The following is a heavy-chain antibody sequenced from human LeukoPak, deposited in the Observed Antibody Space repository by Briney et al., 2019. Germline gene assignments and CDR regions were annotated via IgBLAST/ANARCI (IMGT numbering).Heavy chain of an antibody. CDR3: AKDPSAYYFDY. V-gene: IGHV3-23*01. CDR1: GFTFSSYA. Sequence: SGGSLRLSCAASGFTFSSYAMTWVRQAPGKGLEWVSGISGSGGSTYYADSVKGRSTISRDNSKNTLYLQMNSLRAEDTAVYYCAKDPSAYYFDYWGQGTLVTVSS. J-gene: IGHJ4*02. CDR2: ISGSGGST.